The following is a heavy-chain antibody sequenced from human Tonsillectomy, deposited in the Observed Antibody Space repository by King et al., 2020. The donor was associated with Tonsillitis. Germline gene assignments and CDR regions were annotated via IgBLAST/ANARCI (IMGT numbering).Heavy chain of an antibody. CDR1: GASISSGGYY. CDR3: ASTAPPYYYYYMDV. J-gene: IGHJ6*03. D-gene: IGHD4-17*01. CDR2: ISYSGST. Sequence: QMPLQESGPGLVKPSQTLSLTCTVSGASISSGGYYWSWIRQHPGKGLEWIGYISYSGSTYYNPSLKSRVMISVDTSKNQFSLKVSSVNAADTAVYYCASTAPPYYYYYMDVWGKGTTVTVSS. V-gene: IGHV4-31*03.